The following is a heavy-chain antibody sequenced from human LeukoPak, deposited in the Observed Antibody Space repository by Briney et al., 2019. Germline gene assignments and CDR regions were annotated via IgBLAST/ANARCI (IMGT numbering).Heavy chain of an antibody. Sequence: GGSLRLSRAASGFTFSNYAMNWVRQAPGKGLEWVSGISGGGFNTYYADSVKGRFTISRDNSMNTVYLQMNNLRAEDTAVYYCAKDRWSSGTAHFDYWGQGTLVTGSS. CDR1: GFTFSNYA. CDR3: AKDRWSSGTAHFDY. CDR2: ISGGGFNT. D-gene: IGHD6-19*01. J-gene: IGHJ4*02. V-gene: IGHV3-23*01.